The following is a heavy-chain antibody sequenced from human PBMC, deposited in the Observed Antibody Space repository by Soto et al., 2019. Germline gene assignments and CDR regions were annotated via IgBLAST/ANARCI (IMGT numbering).Heavy chain of an antibody. CDR2: MYHSGNT. D-gene: IGHD2-21*01. J-gene: IGHJ5*02. V-gene: IGHV4-30-2*01. CDR1: VGSITSGGYS. Sequence: QLQLQESGSGLVKPSETLSLNCAVSVGSITSGGYSWGWIRQPPGPGLEWIGYMYHSGNTYYNPSLKGRVTITLDHSRNQFSRRLTSVTAADTAVYFCASSKYDVVAGSVWFDPWGQGTLVTVS. CDR3: ASSKYDVVAGSVWFDP.